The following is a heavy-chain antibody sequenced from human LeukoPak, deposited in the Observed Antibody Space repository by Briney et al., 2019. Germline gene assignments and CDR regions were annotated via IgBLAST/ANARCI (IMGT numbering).Heavy chain of an antibody. CDR2: ISGSGGST. D-gene: IGHD3-3*01. V-gene: IGHV3-23*01. CDR1: GFTFSSYA. Sequence: GGSLRLSCAASGFTFSSYAMSWVRQTPGKGLEWVSAISGSGGSTYYADSVKGRFTISRDNSKNTLFLQMNSLRAEDTAPYHCAKPVAIYFYYGLDVWGQGTTVAVSS. CDR3: AKPVAIYFYYGLDV. J-gene: IGHJ6*02.